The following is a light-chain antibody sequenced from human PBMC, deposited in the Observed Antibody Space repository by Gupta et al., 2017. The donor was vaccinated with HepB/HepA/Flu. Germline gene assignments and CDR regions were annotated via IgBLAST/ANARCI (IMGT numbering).Light chain of an antibody. V-gene: IGKV3-20*01. CDR1: QSVSSSY. Sequence: EIVLTQSPGTLPLSPGERATLSCRASQSVSSSYLAWYQQKPGQAPRLLIYGASSRATGIPDRFSGSGSGTDFTLTINRLEPEDFAVYYCQQYGSSPRTFGQGTKVEIK. CDR2: GAS. CDR3: QQYGSSPRT. J-gene: IGKJ1*01.